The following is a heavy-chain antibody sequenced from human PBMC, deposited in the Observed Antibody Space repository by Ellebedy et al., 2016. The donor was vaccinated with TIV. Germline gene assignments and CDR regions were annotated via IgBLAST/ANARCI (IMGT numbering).Heavy chain of an antibody. CDR3: ARGVLSGY. CDR1: GFSVRSNY. D-gene: IGHD2/OR15-2a*01. CDR2: IYSGGST. Sequence: PGGSLRLSCEASGFSVRSNYMTWVRQAPGKGLEWVSVIYSGGSTYYADSVKGRFTISRDNSKNTVYLQMNSLRAEDTAVYYCARGVLSGYWGQGTLVTVSS. V-gene: IGHV3-53*01. J-gene: IGHJ4*02.